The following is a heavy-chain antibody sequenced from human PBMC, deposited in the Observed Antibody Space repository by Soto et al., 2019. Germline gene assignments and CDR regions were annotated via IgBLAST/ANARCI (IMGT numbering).Heavy chain of an antibody. V-gene: IGHV3-13*01. J-gene: IGHJ6*03. CDR3: AIDCCSSTGCYHYYYYMDV. CDR1: GFTFSSYD. D-gene: IGHD2-2*01. Sequence: GGSLRLSCAASGFTFSSYDMHWVRQATGKGLEWVSAISTAGDTYYPGSVKGRFTISRVNAKNSLYLQMNSLRAGDTAVYYCAIDCCSSTGCYHYYYYMDVWGKGTTVTSP. CDR2: ISTAGDT.